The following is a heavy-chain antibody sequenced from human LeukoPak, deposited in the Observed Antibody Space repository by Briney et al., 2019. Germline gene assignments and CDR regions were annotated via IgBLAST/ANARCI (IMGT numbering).Heavy chain of an antibody. CDR1: GFTFSSYA. CDR2: ISGSGGST. V-gene: IGHV3-23*01. CDR3: ARVSRSDFWSGYDFDY. D-gene: IGHD3-3*01. J-gene: IGHJ4*02. Sequence: GGSLRLSCAASGFTFSSYAMSWVRQAPGKGLEWVSAISGSGGSTYYADSVKGRSTISRDNSKNTLYLQMNSLRAEDTAVYYCARVSRSDFWSGYDFDYWGQGTLVTVSS.